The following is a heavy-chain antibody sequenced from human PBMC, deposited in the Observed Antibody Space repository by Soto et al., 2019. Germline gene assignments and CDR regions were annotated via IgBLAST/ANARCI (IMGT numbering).Heavy chain of an antibody. CDR3: ARRPGYCSGGSCYWFDP. D-gene: IGHD2-15*01. CDR2: ISAYNGNT. J-gene: IGHJ5*02. Sequence: ASVKVSCKASGYTFTSYGISWVRQAPGQGLEWMGWISAYNGNTNYAQKLQGRVTMTTDTSTSTAYMELRSLRSDDTAVYYCARRPGYCSGGSCYWFDPWAQRTLVTVSS. CDR1: GYTFTSYG. V-gene: IGHV1-18*01.